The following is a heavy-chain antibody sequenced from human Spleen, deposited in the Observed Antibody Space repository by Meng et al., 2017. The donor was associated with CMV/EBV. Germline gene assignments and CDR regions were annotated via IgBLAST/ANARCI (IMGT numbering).Heavy chain of an antibody. D-gene: IGHD6-13*01. J-gene: IGHJ4*02. CDR1: GGSIRSSSW. CDR2: IYHSEST. Sequence: CAGSGGSIRSSSWWNWVRQPPGRGLRWIGEIYHSESTNYNPSLKSRVTISVDKSKNQFSLKLSSVTAADTAVYYCARVRKGSSWYVDYWGQGTLVTVSS. CDR3: ARVRKGSSWYVDY. V-gene: IGHV4-4*02.